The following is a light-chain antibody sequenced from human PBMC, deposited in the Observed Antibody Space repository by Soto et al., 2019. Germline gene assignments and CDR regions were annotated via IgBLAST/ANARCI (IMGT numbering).Light chain of an antibody. CDR2: DTS. V-gene: IGKV3-15*01. CDR3: QQYKNWPL. J-gene: IGKJ5*01. Sequence: ETVMTQSPGTLSVSLGERATLSCRASQSVSIHLAWYQQKPGQAPRLLIYDTSTRATRIPARFSGSGSGTEFTRTISSLQSEDFAVYYCQQYKNWPLFGQGTRLEIK. CDR1: QSVSIH.